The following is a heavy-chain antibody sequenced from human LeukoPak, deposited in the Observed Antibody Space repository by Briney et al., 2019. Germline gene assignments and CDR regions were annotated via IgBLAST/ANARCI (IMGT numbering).Heavy chain of an antibody. CDR3: AKVGNWKYGHHDY. Sequence: GSLRLSCAASGFTFSSYAITWVRQAPGKGLEWVSGILGGAGSTYYADSVKGRFTISRDNSKNTLYLQMNSLRAEDTAVYYCAKVGNWKYGHHDYWGQGTLVTVSS. V-gene: IGHV3-23*01. CDR2: ILGGAGST. CDR1: GFTFSSYA. J-gene: IGHJ4*02. D-gene: IGHD1-7*01.